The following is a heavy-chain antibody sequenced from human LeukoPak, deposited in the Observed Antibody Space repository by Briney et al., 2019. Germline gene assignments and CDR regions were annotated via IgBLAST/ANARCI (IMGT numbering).Heavy chain of an antibody. D-gene: IGHD6-19*01. J-gene: IGHJ4*02. Sequence: SETLSLTCTVSSDSISNYYWSWIRQPPGKGLEWIGYIYYSGSTNYNPSLKSRVTISVDTSKNQFSLKLSSVTAADTAVYYCARQKSGWWYFDYWGQGTLVTVSS. CDR2: IYYSGST. V-gene: IGHV4-59*08. CDR3: ARQKSGWWYFDY. CDR1: SDSISNYY.